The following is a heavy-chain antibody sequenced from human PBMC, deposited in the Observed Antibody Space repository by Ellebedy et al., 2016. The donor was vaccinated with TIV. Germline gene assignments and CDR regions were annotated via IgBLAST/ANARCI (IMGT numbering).Heavy chain of an antibody. J-gene: IGHJ4*02. Sequence: ASVKVSCKASGYSFTGYYIHWLRHPPGQGLEWMGWINPDRGDTKYPQSFQVRVSMTRDTSSSTAYMELSGLTSDDTAIYYYAKDRFPYYDSSGTTAYFDCWGQGTLVTVSS. CDR1: GYSFTGYY. V-gene: IGHV1-2*02. D-gene: IGHD3-22*01. CDR2: INPDRGDT. CDR3: AKDRFPYYDSSGTTAYFDC.